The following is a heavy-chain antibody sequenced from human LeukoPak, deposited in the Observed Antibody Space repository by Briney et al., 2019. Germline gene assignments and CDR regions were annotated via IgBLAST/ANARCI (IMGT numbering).Heavy chain of an antibody. J-gene: IGHJ3*02. Sequence: PGGSLRLSCAASGFTFSSYWMHWVRQGPGKGLVWVSRISSDGRTTSYADSVKGRFTISRDNAKNTLYLQMNSLRVEDTAVYYFARDSRYYYDSRNYDNVAFDMWGQGTMVTVSS. CDR2: ISSDGRTT. V-gene: IGHV3-74*01. D-gene: IGHD3-10*01. CDR3: ARDSRYYYDSRNYDNVAFDM. CDR1: GFTFSSYW.